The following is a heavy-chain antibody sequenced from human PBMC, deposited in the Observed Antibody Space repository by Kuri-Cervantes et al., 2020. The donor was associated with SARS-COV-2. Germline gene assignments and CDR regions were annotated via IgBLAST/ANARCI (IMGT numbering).Heavy chain of an antibody. J-gene: IGHJ6*03. D-gene: IGHD1-26*01. CDR3: ARYYSGSYYYYYYMDV. CDR2: ISSSGSTI. CDR1: GFTFGDYA. V-gene: IGHV3-11*04. Sequence: GGSLRLSCTASGFTFGDYAMSWIRQAPGKGLEWVSYISSSGSTIYYADSVKGRFTISRDNAKNSLYLQMNSLRAEDTAVYYCARYYSGSYYYYYYMDVWGKGTTVTVSS.